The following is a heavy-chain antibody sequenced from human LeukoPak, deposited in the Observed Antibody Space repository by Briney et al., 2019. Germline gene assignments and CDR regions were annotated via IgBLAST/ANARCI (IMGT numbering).Heavy chain of an antibody. CDR2: IKSKTDGGTT. Sequence: GGSLRLSCAASGFTFSSYAMTWVRQAPGKGLEWVGRIKSKTDGGTTDYAAPVKGRFTISRDDSKNTLYLQMNSLKTEDTAVYYCTGTHYYYYYGMDVWGQGTTVTVSS. V-gene: IGHV3-15*01. CDR1: GFTFSSYA. D-gene: IGHD1-26*01. J-gene: IGHJ6*02. CDR3: TGTHYYYYYGMDV.